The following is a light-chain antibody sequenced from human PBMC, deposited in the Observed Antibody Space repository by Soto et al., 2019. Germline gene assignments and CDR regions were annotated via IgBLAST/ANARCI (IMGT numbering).Light chain of an antibody. Sequence: DIRMTQSPSSLSASVGDRVTIACRASQSIDTHLNWYQQHPGKAPNALIYEASNLQSGGPSRFSDSGSGPDFTLTISGLQPDDSATYYCQQTYSPPATFGQGTKVAIK. CDR3: QQTYSPPAT. CDR1: QSIDTH. V-gene: IGKV1-39*01. CDR2: EAS. J-gene: IGKJ1*01.